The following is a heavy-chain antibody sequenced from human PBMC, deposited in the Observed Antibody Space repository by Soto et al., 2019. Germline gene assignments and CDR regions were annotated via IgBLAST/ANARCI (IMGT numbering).Heavy chain of an antibody. CDR3: ARDGWDHSCDY. Sequence: EVQLVESGGGLVKPGGSLRLYCAASGFTFSSYSVSWVRQAPGQGLQWVASISSGSSFIYYADSTKGRFTISRDDANISLYVQMNRLRVEDTAVYYCARDGWDHSCDYWGQGPVVTVSS. CDR1: GFTFSSYS. V-gene: IGHV3-21*02. CDR2: ISSGSSFI. J-gene: IGHJ4*02. D-gene: IGHD1-26*01.